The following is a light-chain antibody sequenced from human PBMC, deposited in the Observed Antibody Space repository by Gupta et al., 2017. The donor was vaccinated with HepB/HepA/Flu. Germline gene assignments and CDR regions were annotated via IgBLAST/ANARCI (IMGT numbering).Light chain of an antibody. J-gene: IGLJ2*01. CDR1: SSDIGGYNY. V-gene: IGLV2-14*03. CDR2: DVS. Sequence: SALTQPASVSGSPGQSITISCTGTSSDIGGYNYVSWYQQHPAKAPKLMIYDVSNRPAGVSNRFSGSKSGNTASLTISGLQPEDEADYYCSSYTSSSTLVFGGGTKLTVL. CDR3: SSYTSSSTLV.